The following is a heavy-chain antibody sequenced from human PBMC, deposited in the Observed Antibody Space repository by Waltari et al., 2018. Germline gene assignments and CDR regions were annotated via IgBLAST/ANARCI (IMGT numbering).Heavy chain of an antibody. J-gene: IGHJ6*02. CDR2: INHSGST. CDR1: GGSFSGYY. CDR3: ARVRLLWFGENYYYYYGMDV. V-gene: IGHV4-34*01. Sequence: QVQLQQWGAGLLKPSETLSLTCAVYGGSFSGYYWSWIRQPPGKGLEWIGEINHSGSTNYNPSLKSRVTISVDTSKNQFSLKLSSVTAADTAVYYCARVRLLWFGENYYYYYGMDVWGQGTTVTVSS. D-gene: IGHD3-10*01.